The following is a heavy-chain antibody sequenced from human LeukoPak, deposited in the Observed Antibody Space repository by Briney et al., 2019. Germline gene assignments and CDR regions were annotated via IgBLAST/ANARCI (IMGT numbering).Heavy chain of an antibody. J-gene: IGHJ4*02. CDR1: GGSFSGYY. CDR2: ITHSGST. CDR3: ARVLLWFGEYYFDY. Sequence: SETLSLTCAVYGGSFSGYYWSWIRQPPGKGLEWIGEITHSGSTNYNPSLKSRVTISVDTSKNQFSLKLSSVTAADTAVYYCARVLLWFGEYYFDYWGQGTLVTVSS. D-gene: IGHD3-10*01. V-gene: IGHV4-34*01.